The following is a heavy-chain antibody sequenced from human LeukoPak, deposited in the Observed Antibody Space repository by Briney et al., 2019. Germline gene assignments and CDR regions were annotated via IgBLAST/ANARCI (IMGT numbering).Heavy chain of an antibody. Sequence: ASVKVSCKASGYTFTCYYMHWVRQAPGQGLEWMGWINPNSGGTNYAQKFQGRVTMTRDTSISTAYMELSRLRSDDTAVYYCARPVGSDYYDSSGYFAFDIWGQGTMVTVSS. CDR2: INPNSGGT. CDR1: GYTFTCYY. D-gene: IGHD3-22*01. J-gene: IGHJ3*02. V-gene: IGHV1-2*02. CDR3: ARPVGSDYYDSSGYFAFDI.